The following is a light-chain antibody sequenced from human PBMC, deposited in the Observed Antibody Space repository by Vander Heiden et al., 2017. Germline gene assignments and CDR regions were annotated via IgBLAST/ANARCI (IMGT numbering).Light chain of an antibody. V-gene: IGKV1-39*01. CDR1: QGISSY. CDR2: AAS. Sequence: EIQMTQSPSYLSASVGDRVTISCRASQGISSYLNWYQQKPGKAPKLLIYAASSLQSGVPSRFSGGGSGTDFTLTISRLQPEDFATYYCQQSVTTPRTFGQGTKVEIK. CDR3: QQSVTTPRT. J-gene: IGKJ1*01.